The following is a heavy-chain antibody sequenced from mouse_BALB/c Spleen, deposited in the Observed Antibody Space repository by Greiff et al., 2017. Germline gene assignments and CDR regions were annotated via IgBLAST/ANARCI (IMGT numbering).Heavy chain of an antibody. CDR1: GFNIKDSY. CDR3: ARCSDNRYDGGTFDY. Sequence: EVQLQESGAELVKPGASVKLSCTASGFNIKDSYMHWVKQRPEQGLEWIGRIDPANGNTKYDPKFQGKATITADTSSNTAYLQLSSLTSEDTAVYYCARCSDNRYDGGTFDYWGQGTTLTVSS. V-gene: IGHV14-3*02. CDR2: IDPANGNT. D-gene: IGHD2-14*01. J-gene: IGHJ2*01.